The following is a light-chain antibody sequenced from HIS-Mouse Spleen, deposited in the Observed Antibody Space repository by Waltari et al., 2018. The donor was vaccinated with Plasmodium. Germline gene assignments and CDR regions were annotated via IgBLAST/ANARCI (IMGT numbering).Light chain of an antibody. Sequence: DIQMTQSPSTLSASVGERVTITCRASQSISSRLAWYQQKPGKAPKLLIYKASSLESGVPSRFSGSGSGTEFTLTSSSLQPDDFATYYCQQYKSYSWTFGQGTKVEIK. CDR1: QSISSR. J-gene: IGKJ1*01. V-gene: IGKV1-5*03. CDR2: KAS. CDR3: QQYKSYSWT.